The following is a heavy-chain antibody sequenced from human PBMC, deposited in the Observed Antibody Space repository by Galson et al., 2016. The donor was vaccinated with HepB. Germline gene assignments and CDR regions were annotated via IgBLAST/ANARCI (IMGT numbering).Heavy chain of an antibody. V-gene: IGHV3-23*01. Sequence: SLRLSCAASGFIFSNYAMLWVRQAPGKGLEWVSDISGSGGSTNYADSVKGRFTISRDNAKNTLYLQMNSLRAEDTAVYYCARGGVGYCTSTSCQDYYYHGMDVWGRGTAVTVSS. D-gene: IGHD2-2*03. CDR2: ISGSGGST. CDR1: GFIFSNYA. J-gene: IGHJ6*04. CDR3: ARGGVGYCTSTSCQDYYYHGMDV.